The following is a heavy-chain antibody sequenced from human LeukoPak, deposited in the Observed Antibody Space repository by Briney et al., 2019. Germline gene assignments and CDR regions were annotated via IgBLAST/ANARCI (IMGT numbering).Heavy chain of an antibody. Sequence: GGSLRLSCAASGFTLSTYAMSWVRQTPGKGLEWVAATSSSDAGTYHADSVRGRFTISRDNSKNTLYLQMNSLRAEDAAVYFCAKGIVVVISGNAFDIWGQGTMVTVSS. V-gene: IGHV3-23*01. D-gene: IGHD3-22*01. CDR1: GFTLSTYA. CDR2: TSSSDAGT. J-gene: IGHJ3*02. CDR3: AKGIVVVISGNAFDI.